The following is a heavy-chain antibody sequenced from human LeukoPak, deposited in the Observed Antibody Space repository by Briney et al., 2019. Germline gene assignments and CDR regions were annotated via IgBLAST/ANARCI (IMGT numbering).Heavy chain of an antibody. CDR1: GDSISSYY. Sequence: SGTLSLTCTVSGDSISSYYWSWIRQPPGKGLEWIGYIYYSGSTNYNPSLKSRVTISVDTSKNQFSLKLTSVTAADMAVYYCARGEGARSAWFDPWGQGTLVTVSS. V-gene: IGHV4-59*01. CDR3: ARGEGARSAWFDP. J-gene: IGHJ5*02. CDR2: IYYSGST. D-gene: IGHD6-6*01.